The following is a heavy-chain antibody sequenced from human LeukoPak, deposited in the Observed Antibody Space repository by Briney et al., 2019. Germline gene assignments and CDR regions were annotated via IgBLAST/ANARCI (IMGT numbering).Heavy chain of an antibody. Sequence: GGSLRLSCATSGFTFRHYWMTWVRQAPGKGLEWVSAISGSGGSTYYADSVKGRFTISRDNSKNTLYLQMNSLRAEDTAVYYCAKEKTYYYDSSGYFCDYWGQGTLVTVSS. D-gene: IGHD3-22*01. CDR2: ISGSGGST. CDR3: AKEKTYYYDSSGYFCDY. J-gene: IGHJ4*02. V-gene: IGHV3-23*01. CDR1: GFTFRHYW.